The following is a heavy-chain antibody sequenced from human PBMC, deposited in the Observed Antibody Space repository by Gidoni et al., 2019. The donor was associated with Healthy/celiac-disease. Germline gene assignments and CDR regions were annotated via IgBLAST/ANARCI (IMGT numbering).Heavy chain of an antibody. CDR3: AKDLFRSYYYDSSGYYPFDY. CDR1: GFPFSSYG. Sequence: QVQLVESGGGVVQPGRSLRLSCAAAGFPFSSYGMHWVRQAPGKGLELVAVISYDGSNKYYADSVKGRFTISRDNSKNTLYLQMNSLRAEDTAVYYCAKDLFRSYYYDSSGYYPFDYWGQGTLVTVSS. V-gene: IGHV3-30*18. J-gene: IGHJ4*02. D-gene: IGHD3-22*01. CDR2: ISYDGSNK.